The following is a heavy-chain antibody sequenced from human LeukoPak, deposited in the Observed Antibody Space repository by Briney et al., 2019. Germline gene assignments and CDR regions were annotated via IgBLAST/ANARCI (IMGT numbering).Heavy chain of an antibody. CDR2: IYSGGRA. Sequence: PGGSLRLSCAASGFIVSGNYMSWVRQAPGKGLEWVSVIYSGGRAYYADSVKGRFTISRDNSKNTLFLQMDSLRAEDTAVYYCASGYSYGPYYFDYWGQGTLVTVSS. CDR1: GFIVSGNY. D-gene: IGHD5-18*01. J-gene: IGHJ4*02. V-gene: IGHV3-66*01. CDR3: ASGYSYGPYYFDY.